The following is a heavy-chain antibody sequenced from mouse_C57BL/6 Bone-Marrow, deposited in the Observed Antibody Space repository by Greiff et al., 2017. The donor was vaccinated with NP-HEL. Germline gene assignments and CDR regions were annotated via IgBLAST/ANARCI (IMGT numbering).Heavy chain of an antibody. CDR3: ARKTHWYFDV. CDR2: IYPRSGNT. CDR1: GYTFTSYG. Sequence: VKLMESGAELARPGASVKLSCKASGYTFTSYGISWVKQRTGQGLEWIGEIYPRSGNTYYNEKFKGKATLTADKSSSTAYMELRSLTSEDSAVYFCARKTHWYFDVWGTGTTVTVSS. V-gene: IGHV1-81*01. J-gene: IGHJ1*03.